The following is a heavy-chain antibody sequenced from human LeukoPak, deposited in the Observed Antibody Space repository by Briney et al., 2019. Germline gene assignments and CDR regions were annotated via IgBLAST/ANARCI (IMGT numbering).Heavy chain of an antibody. V-gene: IGHV3-11*01. CDR1: GFTFSDYY. Sequence: GGSLRLSCAASGFTFSDYYMSWIRQAPGKGLEWVSYISSSGSTIYYADSVKGRFTISRDNAKNSLYLQMNSLRAEDTAVYYCARARGDWSYYDSSGYLDVSGKGTTVTVSS. J-gene: IGHJ6*04. CDR2: ISSSGSTI. D-gene: IGHD3-22*01. CDR3: ARARGDWSYYDSSGYLDV.